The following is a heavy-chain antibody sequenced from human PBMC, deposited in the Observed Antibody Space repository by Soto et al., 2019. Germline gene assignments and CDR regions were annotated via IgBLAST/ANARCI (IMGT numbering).Heavy chain of an antibody. CDR3: ERVANWNYEGQYCFDF. J-gene: IGHJ4*02. CDR2: ISSSSSYI. Sequence: EVQLVESGEGLVKPGGSLRLASAASGFTFSSYSMNWFRQAPGKGLEWVSSISSSSSYIYYADSVKGRFTISRDNAKNSLYRQMNSLIAEDTAGYYCERVANWNYEGQYCFDFWGQGTLVTVSS. V-gene: IGHV3-21*01. CDR1: GFTFSSYS. D-gene: IGHD1-7*01.